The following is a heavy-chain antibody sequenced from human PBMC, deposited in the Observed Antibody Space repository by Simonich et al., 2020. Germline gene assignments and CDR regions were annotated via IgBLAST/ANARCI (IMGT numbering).Heavy chain of an antibody. J-gene: IGHJ3*02. Sequence: GGGLVQPGGSLGLSCAASGFTFSSYAMSWVRQAPGKGLEWGSAISGSGGSTYYADSVKGRFTSSRDNSKNTLYLQMNSLRAEDTAVYYCAKDLGERITMIVVVIDAFDIWGQGTMVTVSS. CDR3: AKDLGERITMIVVVIDAFDI. CDR2: ISGSGGST. V-gene: IGHV3-23*01. CDR1: GFTFSSYA. D-gene: IGHD3-22*01.